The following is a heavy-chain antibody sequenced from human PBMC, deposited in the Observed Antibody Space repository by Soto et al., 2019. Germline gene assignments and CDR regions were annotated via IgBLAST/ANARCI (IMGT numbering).Heavy chain of an antibody. CDR1: GFTFSSYA. CDR3: ARDEGDYDFWSGQSLYGMDV. V-gene: IGHV3-30-3*01. CDR2: ISYDGSNK. D-gene: IGHD3-3*01. J-gene: IGHJ6*02. Sequence: LRLSCAASGFTFSSYAMHWVRQAPGKGLEWVAVISYDGSNKYYADSVKGRFTISRDNSKNTLYLQMNSLRAEDTAVYYCARDEGDYDFWSGQSLYGMDVWGQGTTVTVSS.